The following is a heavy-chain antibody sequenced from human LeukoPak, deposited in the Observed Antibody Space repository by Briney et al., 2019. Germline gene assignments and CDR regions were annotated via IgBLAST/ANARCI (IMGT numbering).Heavy chain of an antibody. V-gene: IGHV3-30*02. CDR2: IRYDGSNK. J-gene: IGHJ6*03. Sequence: PGGSLRLSCAASGFTFSSYGMHWVRQAPGKGLEWVAFIRYDGSNKYYADSVKGRFTISRDNSKNTLYLQMNSLRADDTAVYYCAKNEVLNYYYYYMDVWGKGTTVTISS. D-gene: IGHD1-1*01. CDR1: GFTFSSYG. CDR3: AKNEVLNYYYYYMDV.